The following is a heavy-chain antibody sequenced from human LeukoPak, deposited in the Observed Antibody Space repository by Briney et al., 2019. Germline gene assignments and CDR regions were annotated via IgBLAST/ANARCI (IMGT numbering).Heavy chain of an antibody. J-gene: IGHJ4*02. D-gene: IGHD1-26*01. Sequence: ASVKVSCKASGYTFTSYYMHWVRQAPGQGLEWMGWINPNSGGTNYAQKFQGRVTMTRDTSISTAYMELSRLRSDDTAVYYCARVREWELLIYFDYWGQGTLVTVSS. V-gene: IGHV1-2*02. CDR3: ARVREWELLIYFDY. CDR1: GYTFTSYY. CDR2: INPNSGGT.